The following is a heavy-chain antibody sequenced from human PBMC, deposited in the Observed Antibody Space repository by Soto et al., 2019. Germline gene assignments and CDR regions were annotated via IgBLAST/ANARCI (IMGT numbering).Heavy chain of an antibody. CDR3: ARTGAGPAMVARDGGFDY. J-gene: IGHJ4*02. D-gene: IGHD5-18*01. V-gene: IGHV1-69*12. CDR1: GGTFSSYA. Sequence: QVQLVQSGAEVKKPGSSVKVSCKASGGTFSSYAISWVRQAPGQGLEWMGGIIPIFGTANYAQKFQGRVTITADESTSTAYMELSSLRSEDTAVYYCARTGAGPAMVARDGGFDYWGQGTLVTVSS. CDR2: IIPIFGTA.